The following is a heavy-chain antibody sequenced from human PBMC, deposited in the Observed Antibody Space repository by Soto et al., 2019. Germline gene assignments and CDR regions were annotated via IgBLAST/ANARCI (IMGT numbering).Heavy chain of an antibody. CDR1: GGTFSSYA. Sequence: QVQLVQSGAAVKKPGSSVKVSGKASGGTFSSYAISWVRQAPGQGLEWMGGIIPIFGTANYAQKFQVRVTITADESTITAYMELSSLRSEDTSVYYFAREDSTSDAFDIWGQGTMVTVSS. V-gene: IGHV1-69*01. CDR2: IIPIFGTA. J-gene: IGHJ3*02. D-gene: IGHD2-2*01. CDR3: AREDSTSDAFDI.